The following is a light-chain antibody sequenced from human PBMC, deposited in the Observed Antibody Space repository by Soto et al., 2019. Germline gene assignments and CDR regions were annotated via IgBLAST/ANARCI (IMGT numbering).Light chain of an antibody. V-gene: IGLV1-40*01. CDR1: SSNIGAGYD. Sequence: QSVLTQPPSVSGAPGQRVTISCTESSSNIGAGYDVHWYQQLPGTAPKLLIYGNSNRPSGVPDRFSGSKSGTSASLAITGLRAEDEADYYCQSYDSSLSGWVFGGGTKLTVI. CDR3: QSYDSSLSGWV. J-gene: IGLJ3*02. CDR2: GNS.